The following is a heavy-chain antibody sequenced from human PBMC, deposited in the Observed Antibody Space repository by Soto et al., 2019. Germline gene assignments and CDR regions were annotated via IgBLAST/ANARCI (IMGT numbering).Heavy chain of an antibody. CDR1: GYTFTSYG. CDR2: ISAYNGNT. D-gene: IGHD6-19*01. CDR3: AATPATGYSSGWPFDY. V-gene: IGHV1-18*01. J-gene: IGHJ4*02. Sequence: ASVKVSCKASGYTFTSYGISWVRQAPGQGLEWMGWISAYNGNTNYAQKLQGRVTMTTDTSTSTAYMELRSLRSDDTAVYYCAATPATGYSSGWPFDYWGQGTLVTVSS.